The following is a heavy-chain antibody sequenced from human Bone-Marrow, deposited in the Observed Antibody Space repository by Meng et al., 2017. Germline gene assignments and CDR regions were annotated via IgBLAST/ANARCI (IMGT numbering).Heavy chain of an antibody. CDR3: AKDHRGATPWFDP. D-gene: IGHD1-26*01. V-gene: IGHV3-30*07. CDR1: GFTFSSYA. CDR2: ISYDGSNK. Sequence: GGPLRLSCAASGFTFSSYAMHWVRQAPGKGLEWVAVISYDGSNKYYADSVKGRFTISRDNSKNTLYLQMNSLRAEDTAVYYCAKDHRGATPWFDPWGQGTLVTVSS. J-gene: IGHJ5*02.